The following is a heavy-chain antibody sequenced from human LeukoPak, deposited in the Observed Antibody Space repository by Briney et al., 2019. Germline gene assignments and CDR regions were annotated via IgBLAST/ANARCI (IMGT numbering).Heavy chain of an antibody. V-gene: IGHV3-23*01. D-gene: IGHD3-16*01. CDR1: AFTFTTCA. Sequence: GGSLRLSCAASAFTFTTCAMSWVRQAPGKGLEWVSTISASGDSAYSADSVKGRFTISRDNSKNTLYLQMNSLRAEDTAVYYCARGWAHFDYWGQGTLVTVSS. CDR3: ARGWAHFDY. J-gene: IGHJ4*02. CDR2: ISASGDSA.